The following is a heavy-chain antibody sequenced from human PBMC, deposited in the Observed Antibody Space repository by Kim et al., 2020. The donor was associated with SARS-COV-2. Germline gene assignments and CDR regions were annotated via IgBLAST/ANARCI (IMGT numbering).Heavy chain of an antibody. V-gene: IGHV3-23*01. CDR2: ISGSGGST. CDR1: GFTFSNYA. D-gene: IGHD2-8*01. CDR3: ARESSRNGVCDTDY. J-gene: IGHJ4*02. Sequence: GGSLRLSCAASGFTFSNYAMTWVRQAPGKGLEWVSSISGSGGSTYYAVSVKGRFTISRDNSKNTLYLQMNSLRAEDTAVFYCARESSRNGVCDTDYLGQG.